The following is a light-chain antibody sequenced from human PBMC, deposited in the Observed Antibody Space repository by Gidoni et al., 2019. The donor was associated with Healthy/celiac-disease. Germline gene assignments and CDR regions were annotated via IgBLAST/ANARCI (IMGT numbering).Light chain of an antibody. Sequence: DIQMTQSPSSLSASVGDRVTITCRASQSISSYFNWYQQKPGKAPKLLIYAASSLQSGVPSRFSGSGSGTDFTLTISSLQPEDFATYYCQQSYSTPYTFGQGTNLEIK. J-gene: IGKJ2*01. CDR3: QQSYSTPYT. CDR2: AAS. V-gene: IGKV1-39*01. CDR1: QSISSY.